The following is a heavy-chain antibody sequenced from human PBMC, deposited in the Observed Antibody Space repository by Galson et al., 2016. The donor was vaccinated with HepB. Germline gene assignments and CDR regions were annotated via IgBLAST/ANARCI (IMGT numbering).Heavy chain of an antibody. CDR1: GGTLSNHG. Sequence: SVKVSCKASGGTLSNHGFNWVLQAPGHGLEWMGGIIPISGTTIYGQKFQGRVTISSDESTTTLYMKLTSLTSEDTAVYYCASRTGLGGFWSGYYPFDSWGQGSLVTVSP. CDR3: ASRTGLGGFWSGYYPFDS. CDR2: IIPISGTT. J-gene: IGHJ4*02. D-gene: IGHD3-3*01. V-gene: IGHV1-69*13.